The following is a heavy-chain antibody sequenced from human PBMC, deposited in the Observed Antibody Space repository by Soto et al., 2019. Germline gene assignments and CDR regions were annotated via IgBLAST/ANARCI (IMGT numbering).Heavy chain of an antibody. D-gene: IGHD3-10*01. J-gene: IGHJ4*02. Sequence: GGSLRLSCAASGFTFSSYTMTWVRQAPGKGLEWVSSISGASNAIYYADSVKGRFTISRDNAKNSLYLQMNSLRDDDTAVYYCARDSYGSGNYYYYWGQGTLVTVSS. CDR3: ARDSYGSGNYYYY. V-gene: IGHV3-48*02. CDR2: ISGASNAI. CDR1: GFTFSSYT.